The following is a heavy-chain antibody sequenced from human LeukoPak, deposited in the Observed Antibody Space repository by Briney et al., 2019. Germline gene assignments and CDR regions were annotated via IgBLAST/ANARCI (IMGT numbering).Heavy chain of an antibody. CDR2: ISSSSSTI. D-gene: IGHD5-12*01. V-gene: IGHV3-48*04. J-gene: IGHJ4*02. CDR3: ASGYSGYDFGY. Sequence: GGSLRLSCAASGFTFSSYSMNWVRQAPGKGLEWVSYISSSSSTIYYADSVKGRFTISRDNAKNSLYLQMNSLRAEDTAVYYCASGYSGYDFGYWGLGTLVTVSS. CDR1: GFTFSSYS.